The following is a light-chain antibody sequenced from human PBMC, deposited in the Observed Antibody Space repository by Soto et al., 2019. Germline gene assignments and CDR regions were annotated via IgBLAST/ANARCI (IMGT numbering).Light chain of an antibody. CDR3: QQYYSSLIT. V-gene: IGKV4-1*01. Sequence: DIVMTQSPDSLAVSLGERATINCKSSQSVLYSPNNKNYLAWYQQKPGQPPKLLIYWASTRESGVPDRFSGIGSETDFTLTISILQAEDVAVCYYQQYYSSLITFGQGTRLEIK. J-gene: IGKJ5*01. CDR1: QSVLYSPNNKNY. CDR2: WAS.